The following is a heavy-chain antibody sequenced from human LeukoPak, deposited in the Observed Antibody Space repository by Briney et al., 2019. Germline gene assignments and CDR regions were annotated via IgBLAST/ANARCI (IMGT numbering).Heavy chain of an antibody. Sequence: SQTLCPTSTGSGGSISRYYWSWIRQPPGKGLEWIGYIYYSGSTNYNPSLKSRVTISVDTSKNQFSLKLSSVTAADTAVYYCARRDYGDYVAWFDPWGQGTLVTVSS. D-gene: IGHD4-17*01. CDR3: ARRDYGDYVAWFDP. J-gene: IGHJ5*02. CDR1: GGSISRYY. V-gene: IGHV4-59*08. CDR2: IYYSGST.